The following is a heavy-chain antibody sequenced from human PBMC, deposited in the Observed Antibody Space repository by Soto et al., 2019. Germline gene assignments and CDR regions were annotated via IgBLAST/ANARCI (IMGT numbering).Heavy chain of an antibody. CDR1: GDSVSSNDAA. CDR2: TYYRSKWKD. J-gene: IGHJ3*01. Sequence: QVQLQQSGPGLLKPSQTLSLTCAISGDSVSSNDAAWNWLRQSPSRGLEWLGRTYYRSKWKDDYAEFVXSRXAXXXDXXXXXXXXXXXXXXXXXXXXXXXXXXXTSYNWRWKNAFDAWGQGTLVTISA. D-gene: IGHD1-20*01. V-gene: IGHV6-1*01. CDR3: XXXXTSYNWRWKNAFDA.